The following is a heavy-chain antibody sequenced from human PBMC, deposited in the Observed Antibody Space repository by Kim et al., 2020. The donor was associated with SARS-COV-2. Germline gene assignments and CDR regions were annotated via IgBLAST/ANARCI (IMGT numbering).Heavy chain of an antibody. J-gene: IGHJ4*02. CDR2: IIPILGIA. CDR1: GGTFSSYA. D-gene: IGHD3-10*01. CDR3: ASSGSGSYGSGSYYTTPFDY. Sequence: SVKVSCKASGGTFSSYAISWVRQAPGQGLEWMGRIIPILGIANYAQKFQGRVTITADKSTSTAYMELSSLRSEDTAVYYCASSGSGSYGSGSYYTTPFDYWGQGTLVTVSS. V-gene: IGHV1-69*04.